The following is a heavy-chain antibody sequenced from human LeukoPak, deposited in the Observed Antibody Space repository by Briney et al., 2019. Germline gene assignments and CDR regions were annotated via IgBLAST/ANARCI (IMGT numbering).Heavy chain of an antibody. D-gene: IGHD2-15*01. V-gene: IGHV4-39*07. CDR2: IYYSGST. CDR3: ARSIAFATGYFDY. Sequence: SETLSLTCTVSGGSISSYYWGWIRQPPGKGLEWIGSIYYSGSTYYNPSLKSRVTISVDTSKNQFSLKLSSVTAADTAVYYCARSIAFATGYFDYWGQGTLVTVSS. J-gene: IGHJ4*02. CDR1: GGSISSYY.